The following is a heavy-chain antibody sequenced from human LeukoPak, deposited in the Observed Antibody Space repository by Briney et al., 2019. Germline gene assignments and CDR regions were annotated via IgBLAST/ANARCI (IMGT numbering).Heavy chain of an antibody. CDR3: DTPVCAP. Sequence: SVTQTLLCSLSGHPKCLTAEFGPWIRQPPGKGLEWLGSISYSGSPYCTPSLKSRVTLSVDPPKNQFSLKSSSVTPTATAVCAWDTPVCAPWGQGTLVTVSS. J-gene: IGHJ5*02. CDR1: GHPKCLTAEF. V-gene: IGHV4-39*01. CDR2: ISYSGSP. D-gene: IGHD1-26*01.